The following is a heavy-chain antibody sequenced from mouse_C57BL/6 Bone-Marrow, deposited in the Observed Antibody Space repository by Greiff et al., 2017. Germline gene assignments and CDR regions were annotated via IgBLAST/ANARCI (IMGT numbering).Heavy chain of an antibody. V-gene: IGHV1-5*01. CDR1: GYTFTSYW. CDR3: TRGNYYGSSYNYFDY. J-gene: IGHJ2*01. Sequence: VHVKQSGTVLARPGASVKMSCKTSGYTFTSYWMHWVKQRPGQGLEWIGAIYPGNSDTSYNQKFKGKAKLTAVTSASTAYLELSSLTNEDSAFYYCTRGNYYGSSYNYFDYWGQGTTLTVSS. D-gene: IGHD1-1*01. CDR2: IYPGNSDT.